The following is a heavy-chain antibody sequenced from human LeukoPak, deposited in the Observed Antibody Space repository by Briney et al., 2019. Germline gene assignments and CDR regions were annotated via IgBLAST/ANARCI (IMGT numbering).Heavy chain of an antibody. J-gene: IGHJ5*02. Sequence: GGSLRLSCAASGFTFSRYWMTWVRQAPGTGLELVANIKEDGSEKYYVDSVEGRFTISRDNAKISLYLQMNSLRAEDTAVYYCVYGGSYYVAWGQGTLVTVSS. D-gene: IGHD1-26*01. V-gene: IGHV3-7*01. CDR3: VYGGSYYVA. CDR2: IKEDGSEK. CDR1: GFTFSRYW.